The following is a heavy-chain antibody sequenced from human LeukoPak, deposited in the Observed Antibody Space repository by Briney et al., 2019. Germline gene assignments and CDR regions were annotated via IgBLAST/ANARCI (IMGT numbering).Heavy chain of an antibody. V-gene: IGHV3-30*02. Sequence: PGGSLRLSCAASGFTFSSYSMQWVRQAPGKGLEWVAFIRYDGSNKYYADSVKGRFTISRDNSKNTLFLQMNSLRAEDTAVYYCAKDALLVGAIYYFDYWGQGTLVTVSS. CDR3: AKDALLVGAIYYFDY. CDR1: GFTFSSYS. J-gene: IGHJ4*02. CDR2: IRYDGSNK. D-gene: IGHD1-26*01.